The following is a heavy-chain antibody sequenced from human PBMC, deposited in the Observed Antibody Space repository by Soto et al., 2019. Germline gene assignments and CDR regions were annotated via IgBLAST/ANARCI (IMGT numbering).Heavy chain of an antibody. CDR1: GASIRRRGYY. CDR2: VYYSGIT. J-gene: IGHJ5*02. CDR3: ASSGGPEGDWFDP. D-gene: IGHD2-15*01. Sequence: QVLLQESGPRLVKPSQTLSLTCTVSGASIRRRGYYWSWIRHHPGEGLEWIGFVYYSGITDYNPSLKSRFSISADTSKNEFSLRPYSVTAADTAVYYCASSGGPEGDWFDPWGPGTLVTVSS. V-gene: IGHV4-31*03.